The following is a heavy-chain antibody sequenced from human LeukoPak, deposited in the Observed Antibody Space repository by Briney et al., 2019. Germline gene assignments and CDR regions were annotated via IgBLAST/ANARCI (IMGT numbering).Heavy chain of an antibody. CDR2: ISSSGST. CDR1: GGSIGSFY. CDR3: ARDFKVAGFDP. J-gene: IGHJ5*02. V-gene: IGHV4-4*07. Sequence: SETLSLTCSVSGGSIGSFYWSWIRQPAGKGLEWIGRISSSGSTNYNPSLKSRVTMSVDTSKDQFSLRLSSVTAADTAVYYCARDFKVAGFDPWSQGTLVTVSS. D-gene: IGHD6-19*01.